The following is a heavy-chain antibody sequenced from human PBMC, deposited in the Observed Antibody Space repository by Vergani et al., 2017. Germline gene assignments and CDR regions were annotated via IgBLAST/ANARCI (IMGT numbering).Heavy chain of an antibody. D-gene: IGHD6-6*01. CDR3: AGIAARPY. Sequence: VQLVETGGGLIQPGRSLRLSCAASGFSVSSYYMSWVRQAPGKGLEWVAVISYDGSNKYYADSVKGRFTISRDNSKNTLYLQMNSLRAEDTAVYYCAGIAARPYWGQGTLVTVSS. V-gene: IGHV3-30-3*01. CDR1: GFSVSSYY. CDR2: ISYDGSNK. J-gene: IGHJ4*02.